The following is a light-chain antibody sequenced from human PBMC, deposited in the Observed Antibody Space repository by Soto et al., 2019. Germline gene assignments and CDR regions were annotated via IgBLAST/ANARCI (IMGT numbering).Light chain of an antibody. J-gene: IGKJ1*01. CDR2: KAS. CDR3: QHYNSYSEA. Sequence: DSKMTQSPSTLSDTVGDRVTITCRASQTISSWLAWYQQKPGKAPKLLIYKASTLKSGVPSRFSGSGSGTEFTLTISSLQPDDFATYYCQHYNSYSEAFGQGTKVDIK. CDR1: QTISSW. V-gene: IGKV1-5*03.